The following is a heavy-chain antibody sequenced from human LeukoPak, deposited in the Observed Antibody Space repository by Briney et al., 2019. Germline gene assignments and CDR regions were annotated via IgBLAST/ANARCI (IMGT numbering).Heavy chain of an antibody. D-gene: IGHD5-12*01. CDR2: IYYSGST. J-gene: IGHJ5*02. CDR1: TGSISNHF. CDR3: ARDTYSGYDS. Sequence: SETLSLTCTLSTGSISNHFLSWIRQPPGQGLVWIGYIYYSGSTNYNPSLRSRVTISIATPKNQFSLRLSSVTAADTAVYYCARDTYSGYDSWGEGTLVTVSS. V-gene: IGHV4-59*11.